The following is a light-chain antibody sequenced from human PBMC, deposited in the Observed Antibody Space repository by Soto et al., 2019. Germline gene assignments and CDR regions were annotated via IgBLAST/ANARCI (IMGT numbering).Light chain of an antibody. V-gene: IGKV3-15*01. Sequence: EIVLTQSPGTLSVSPGERATLSCRASQSLASNLAWYQQKPGQTPRLLIYGASTRATGIPARFSGSGSGTEFTLTISSLQSEDFAVYYCQQYNDWPSHITFGPGTKVDIK. CDR2: GAS. J-gene: IGKJ3*01. CDR1: QSLASN. CDR3: QQYNDWPSHIT.